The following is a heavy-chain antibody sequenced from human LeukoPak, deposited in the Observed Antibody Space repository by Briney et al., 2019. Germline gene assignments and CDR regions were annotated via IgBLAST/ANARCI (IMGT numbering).Heavy chain of an antibody. CDR2: IYYSGST. CDR3: ARGDADEGKQQLVRPSYFDY. D-gene: IGHD6-13*01. J-gene: IGHJ4*02. Sequence: SETLSLTCTVSGGSVNSGSYYWNWIRQPLGKGLEWIGYIYYSGSTNYSPSLKSRVTISVDTSKNQFSLKLSSVTAADTAVYYCARGDADEGKQQLVRPSYFDYWGQGTLVTVSS. V-gene: IGHV4-61*01. CDR1: GGSVNSGSYY.